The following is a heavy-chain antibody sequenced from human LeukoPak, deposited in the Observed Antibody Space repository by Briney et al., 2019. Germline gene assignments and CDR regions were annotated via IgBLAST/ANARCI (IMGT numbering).Heavy chain of an antibody. D-gene: IGHD6-13*01. Sequence: GSLRLSCAASGFTFSSYWMSWVRQAPGKGLEWVANIKQDGSEKYYVDSVKGRFTISRDNAKNSPYLQMNSLRAEDTAVYYCARDAAVQQLGYYYYYMDVWGKGTTVTVSS. CDR2: IKQDGSEK. CDR3: ARDAAVQQLGYYYYYMDV. V-gene: IGHV3-7*01. J-gene: IGHJ6*03. CDR1: GFTFSSYW.